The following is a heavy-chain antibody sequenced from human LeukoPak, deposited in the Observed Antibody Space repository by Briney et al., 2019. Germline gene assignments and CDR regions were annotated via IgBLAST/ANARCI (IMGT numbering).Heavy chain of an antibody. CDR3: ARELYGSGSYPPGY. J-gene: IGHJ4*02. Sequence: PGGSLRLSCAASGFTFSNNAMSWVRQAPGKGLEWVSAISGSGGNTYYADSVKGRFTISRDNSKNTLYLQMNSLRAEDTAVYYCARELYGSGSYPPGYWGQGTLVTVSS. CDR2: ISGSGGNT. CDR1: GFTFSNNA. V-gene: IGHV3-23*01. D-gene: IGHD3-10*01.